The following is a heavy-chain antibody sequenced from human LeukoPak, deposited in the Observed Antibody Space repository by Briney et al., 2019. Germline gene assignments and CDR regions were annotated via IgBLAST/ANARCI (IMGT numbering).Heavy chain of an antibody. CDR3: ARGMKPAGYYYYYYMDV. J-gene: IGHJ6*03. CDR1: GYTFTSYD. V-gene: IGHV1-2*02. D-gene: IGHD6-13*01. CDR2: MNPNSGGT. Sequence: ASVKVSCKASGYTFTSYDINWVRQATGQGLEWMGWMNPNSGGTNYAQKFQGRVTMTRDTSISTAYMELSRLRSDDTAVYYCARGMKPAGYYYYYYMDVWGKGTTVTVSS.